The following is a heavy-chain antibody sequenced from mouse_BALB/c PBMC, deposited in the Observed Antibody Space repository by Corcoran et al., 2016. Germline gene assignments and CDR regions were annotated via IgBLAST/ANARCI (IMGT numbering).Heavy chain of an antibody. V-gene: IGHV1-18*01. Sequence: EVLLQQSGPELVKPGTSVKISCTASGYTFPDYNMDWVRQSHGKSLEWIGDINPRSGGTIYNQTFKGKATLTVDKSSSTAYMELRSLTSEDTAVYYCARWGITTFDYWGQGTTVTVSS. CDR1: GYTFPDYN. CDR3: ARWGITTFDY. J-gene: IGHJ2*01. D-gene: IGHD1-1*01. CDR2: INPRSGGT.